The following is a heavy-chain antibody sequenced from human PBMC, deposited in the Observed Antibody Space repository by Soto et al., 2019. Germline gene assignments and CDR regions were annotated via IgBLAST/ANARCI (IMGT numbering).Heavy chain of an antibody. CDR1: GYTFTGYY. V-gene: IGHV1-2*04. D-gene: IGHD6-13*01. J-gene: IGHJ4*02. CDR3: ARSEGGGAAAQGDY. CDR2: INPNSGGT. Sequence: QVQLVQSGAEVKKPGASVKVSCKASGYTFTGYYMHWVRQAPGQGLEWMGWINPNSGGTNYAQKFQGWVTMTRETSISKAYMELSRLRSDDTAVYYWARSEGGGAAAQGDYWGQGTLVTVSS.